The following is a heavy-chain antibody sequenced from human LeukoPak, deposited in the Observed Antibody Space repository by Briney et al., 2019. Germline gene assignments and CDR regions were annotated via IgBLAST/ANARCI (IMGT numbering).Heavy chain of an antibody. V-gene: IGHV3-48*03. D-gene: IGHD6-13*01. CDR3: ARDLIAAATYYYYGMDV. J-gene: IGHJ6*02. CDR1: GFTFSSYE. Sequence: GGSLRLSCAASGFTFSSYEMNWVRQAPGKGLEWVSYISSSGSTIYYADFVKGRFTISRDNAKNSLYLQMNSLRAEDTAVYYCARDLIAAATYYYYGMDVWGQGTTVTVSS. CDR2: ISSSGSTI.